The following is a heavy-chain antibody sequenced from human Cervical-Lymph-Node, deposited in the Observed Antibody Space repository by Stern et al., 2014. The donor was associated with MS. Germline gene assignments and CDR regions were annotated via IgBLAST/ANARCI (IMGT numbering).Heavy chain of an antibody. CDR2: MNPNRGGT. V-gene: IGHV1-2*02. D-gene: IGHD2/OR15-2a*01. Sequence: QVQLVESGAEVKQPGASVKVSCKASGYTFTGHYLHWVRQAPGQGLEWMGWMNPNRGGTNYAQKLQGRVTMTRDTSISTAYMELSRLTSDDTAIYYCASHPRRKFQSSYFLGLDVWGQGTTVTVSS. CDR1: GYTFTGHY. J-gene: IGHJ6*02. CDR3: ASHPRRKFQSSYFLGLDV.